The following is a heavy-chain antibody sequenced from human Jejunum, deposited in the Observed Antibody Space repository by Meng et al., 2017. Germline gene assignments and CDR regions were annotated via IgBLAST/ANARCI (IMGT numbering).Heavy chain of an antibody. CDR2: INNAGMFT. CDR1: GFTLSSYW. V-gene: IGHV3-74*01. J-gene: IGHJ6*02. CDR3: TRTMFYDGRADYFYAMDV. D-gene: IGHD3-9*01. Sequence: GESLKISCAASGFTLSSYWMHWVRQTPGNGLVWVSRINNAGMFTTYADSVKGRFTISRDNAKNTLYLQMNSLRAEDTAVYYCTRTMFYDGRADYFYAMDVWGQGTMVTVSS.